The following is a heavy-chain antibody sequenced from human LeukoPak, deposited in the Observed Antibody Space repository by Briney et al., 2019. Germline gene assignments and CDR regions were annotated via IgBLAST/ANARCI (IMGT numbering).Heavy chain of an antibody. CDR2: IYYSGST. CDR1: GGSISSSSYY. J-gene: IGHJ3*02. D-gene: IGHD3-3*02. Sequence: LETLSLTCTVSGGSISSSSYYWGWIRQPPGKGLEWIGSIYYSGSTYYNPSLKSRVTISVDTSKNQFSLKLSSVTAADTAVYYCARLDLSGRIRDAFDIWGQGTMVTVSS. CDR3: ARLDLSGRIRDAFDI. V-gene: IGHV4-39*01.